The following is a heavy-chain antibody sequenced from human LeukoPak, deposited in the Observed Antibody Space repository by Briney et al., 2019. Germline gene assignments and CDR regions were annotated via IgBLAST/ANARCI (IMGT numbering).Heavy chain of an antibody. J-gene: IGHJ4*02. Sequence: PGGSLRLSCAASGFTVSSNYMSWVRQAPGKGLEWVSVIYSGGSTYYADSVKGRFTISRDNSKNTLYLQMNGLRAEDTAVYYCARGGVGAPYYFDYWGQGTLVTVSS. V-gene: IGHV3-66*01. CDR2: IYSGGST. CDR3: ARGGVGAPYYFDY. D-gene: IGHD1-26*01. CDR1: GFTVSSNY.